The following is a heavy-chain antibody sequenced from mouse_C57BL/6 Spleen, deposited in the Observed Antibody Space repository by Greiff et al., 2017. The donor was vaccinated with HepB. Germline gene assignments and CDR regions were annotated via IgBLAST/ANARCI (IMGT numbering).Heavy chain of an antibody. Sequence: EVKLMESEGGLVQPGSSMKLSCTASGFTFSDYYMAWVRQVPEKGLEWVANINYDGSSTYYLDSLKSRFIISRDNAKNILYLQMSSLKSEDTATYYCARQLEYFDYWGQGTTLTVSS. CDR2: INYDGSST. J-gene: IGHJ2*01. V-gene: IGHV5-16*01. CDR3: ARQLEYFDY. D-gene: IGHD1-3*01. CDR1: GFTFSDYY.